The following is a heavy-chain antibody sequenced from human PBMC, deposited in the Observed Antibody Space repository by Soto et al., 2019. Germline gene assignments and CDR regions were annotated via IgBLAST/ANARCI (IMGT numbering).Heavy chain of an antibody. CDR2: IIGSGTST. CDR1: GFTFSSYA. J-gene: IGHJ4*02. Sequence: GGSLRLSCTASGFTFSSYAMSWVRQAPGMGLEWVSGIIGSGTSTYYADSVKGRFTISRDNSKNTLFLQMNSLRAEDTAVYYCAKGKGLTVSSTNYWGQGTLVTVSS. D-gene: IGHD6-19*01. CDR3: AKGKGLTVSSTNY. V-gene: IGHV3-23*01.